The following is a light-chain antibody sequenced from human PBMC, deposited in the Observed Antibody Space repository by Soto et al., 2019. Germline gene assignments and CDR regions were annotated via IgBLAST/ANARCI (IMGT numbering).Light chain of an antibody. J-gene: IGKJ2*01. Sequence: DIQMTQSPSTLSASVGDRVTITFRASQSISSWLAWYQQKPGKAPKLLIYKASSLESGVPSRFSGSGSGTEFTITISSLQPDDFATYYCQQYNSYPYTFGQGTKVEIK. CDR1: QSISSW. V-gene: IGKV1-5*03. CDR3: QQYNSYPYT. CDR2: KAS.